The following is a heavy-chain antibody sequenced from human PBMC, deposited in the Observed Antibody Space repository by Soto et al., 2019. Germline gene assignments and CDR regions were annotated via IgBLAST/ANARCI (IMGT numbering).Heavy chain of an antibody. CDR1: GYTFTSYG. CDR2: ISAYNGNT. J-gene: IGHJ2*01. V-gene: IGHV1-18*01. Sequence: QVQLVQSGAEVKKPGASVKVSCKASGYTFTSYGISWVRQAPGQGLEWMGWISAYNGNTNYAQKLQGRVTMTTDTSTSTAYMELRSLRSDDTAVYYCARAVGFLEWLPFSPAYFDLWGRGTLVTVSS. CDR3: ARAVGFLEWLPFSPAYFDL. D-gene: IGHD3-3*01.